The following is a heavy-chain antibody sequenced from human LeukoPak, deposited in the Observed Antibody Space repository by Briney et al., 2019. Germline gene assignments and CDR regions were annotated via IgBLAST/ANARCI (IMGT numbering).Heavy chain of an antibody. J-gene: IGHJ4*02. CDR1: GFTFSSYA. Sequence: GGSLRLSCVASGFTFSSYAMSWVRQAPGKGLEWVSGITGSGETTFYADSVKGRFTISRDNSKNTLYLQMNSLRAEDTAVYYCAKGPGAPALDFDYWGQGTLVTVSS. CDR2: ITGSGETT. D-gene: IGHD7-27*01. CDR3: AKGPGAPALDFDY. V-gene: IGHV3-23*01.